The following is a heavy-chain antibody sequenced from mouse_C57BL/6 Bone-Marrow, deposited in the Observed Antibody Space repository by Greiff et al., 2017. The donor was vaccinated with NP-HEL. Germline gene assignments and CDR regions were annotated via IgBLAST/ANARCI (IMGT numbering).Heavy chain of an antibody. D-gene: IGHD2-4*01. CDR2: ISDGGSYT. CDR1: GFTFSSYA. CDR3: ARKTMITRYAMDY. Sequence: VQLKESGGGLVKPGGSLKLSCAASGFTFSSYAMSWVRQTPEKRLEWVATISDGGSYTYYPDNVKGRFTISRDNAKNNLYLQMSHLKSEDTAMYYCARKTMITRYAMDYWGQGTSVTVSS. J-gene: IGHJ4*01. V-gene: IGHV5-4*01.